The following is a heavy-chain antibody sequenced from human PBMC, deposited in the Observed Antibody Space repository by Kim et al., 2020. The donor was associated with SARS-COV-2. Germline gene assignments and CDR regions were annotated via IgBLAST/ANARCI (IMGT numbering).Heavy chain of an antibody. J-gene: IGHJ4*02. V-gene: IGHV3-30*18. CDR2: IAYDGSTE. Sequence: GGSLRLSCAASGFTFSHYGMHWVRQAPGKGLEWVAAIAYDGSTEYYADSVKGRFTISSDKSKNKLYLQMNSLRGEDTAVYYCAKDREQWLLQGIFYSWGQGTLVTVSS. D-gene: IGHD6-19*01. CDR1: GFTFSHYG. CDR3: AKDREQWLLQGIFYS.